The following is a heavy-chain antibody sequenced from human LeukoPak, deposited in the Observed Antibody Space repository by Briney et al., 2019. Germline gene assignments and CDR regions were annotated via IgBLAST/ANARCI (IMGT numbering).Heavy chain of an antibody. CDR1: GFTFDDYA. Sequence: GGSLRLSCAASGFTFDDYAMHWVRQAPGKGLEWVSGISWNSGSIGYADSVKGRFTTSRDNAKNSLYLQMNSLRAEDMALYYCAKSTDSGSYGLNDAFDIWGQGTMVTVSS. J-gene: IGHJ3*02. CDR3: AKSTDSGSYGLNDAFDI. V-gene: IGHV3-9*03. D-gene: IGHD1-26*01. CDR2: ISWNSGSI.